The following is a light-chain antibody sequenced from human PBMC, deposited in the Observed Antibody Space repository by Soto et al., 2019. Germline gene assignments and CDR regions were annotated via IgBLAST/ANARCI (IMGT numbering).Light chain of an antibody. CDR3: QQYNSYSRT. CDR1: QSVRSW. J-gene: IGKJ1*01. CDR2: DAS. Sequence: DIQVTQSPSTLSASVGDRVTITCRASQSVRSWLAWYQQKPGKVPRLLIYDASTLESGVPSRFSGSGSGTEFSLTISSLQPDDFATYYCQQYNSYSRTFGQGTKVDIK. V-gene: IGKV1-5*01.